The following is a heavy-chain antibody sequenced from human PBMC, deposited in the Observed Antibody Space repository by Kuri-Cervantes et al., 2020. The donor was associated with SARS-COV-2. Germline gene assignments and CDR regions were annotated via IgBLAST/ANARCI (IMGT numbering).Heavy chain of an antibody. Sequence: GGSMSPSSEVYGFTFSSNCMHWVSQAPGKGLEWVAVIWYDGSNKYYADSVKGRFTISRDNSKNTLYLQMNRLMAEDTSVYYCARDLVVSSGGDYYMDVWGKGTTVTVSS. CDR3: ARDLVVSSGGDYYMDV. J-gene: IGHJ6*03. CDR1: GFTFSSNC. D-gene: IGHD6-19*01. CDR2: IWYDGSNK. V-gene: IGHV3-33*01.